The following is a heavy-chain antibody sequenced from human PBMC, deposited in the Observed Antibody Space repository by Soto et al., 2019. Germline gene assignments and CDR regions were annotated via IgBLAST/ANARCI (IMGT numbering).Heavy chain of an antibody. CDR2: IMPVFRRP. V-gene: IGHV1-69*12. CDR1: GGTFRTSA. Sequence: QVQLVQSGAEVKKPGSSVKVSCKASGGTFRTSAISWVRQAPGQGLEWVGGIMPVFRRPKYAQNFQDRVTITADESTSTAYMALNSLRSDGTAVYYCARDKDRLQLGGNYYFILDVWGQGTAVTVSS. CDR3: ARDKDRLQLGGNYYFILDV. J-gene: IGHJ6*02. D-gene: IGHD1-1*01.